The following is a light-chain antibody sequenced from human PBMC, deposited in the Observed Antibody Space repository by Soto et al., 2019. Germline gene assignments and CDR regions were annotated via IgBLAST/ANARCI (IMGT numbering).Light chain of an antibody. CDR2: EVT. CDR3: SSYTIYSNLLL. J-gene: IGLJ2*01. Sequence: QSALTQPASVSGSPGQSITISCTGTSSDIGGYKYVSWYQQHPGKAPKLIIYEVTNRPSGVSDRFSGSKSGNTASLTISGLQAEDEADYYCSSYTIYSNLLLFGGGTKLTVL. V-gene: IGLV2-14*01. CDR1: SSDIGGYKY.